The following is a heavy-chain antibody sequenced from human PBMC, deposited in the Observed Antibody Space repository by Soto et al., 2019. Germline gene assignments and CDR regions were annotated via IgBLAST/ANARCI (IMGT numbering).Heavy chain of an antibody. CDR1: GFTFSSSA. D-gene: IGHD2-2*01. V-gene: IGHV3-23*01. Sequence: PGGSLRLSCAASGFTFSSSAMSWVRQAPGKGLEWVAGISGSGATTYYSDSVKGRFTISRDNAKNSVSLQMNSLRAEDTAVYYCAREDSIIIPAVSDFWGQGTLVTVSS. J-gene: IGHJ4*02. CDR3: AREDSIIIPAVSDF. CDR2: ISGSGATT.